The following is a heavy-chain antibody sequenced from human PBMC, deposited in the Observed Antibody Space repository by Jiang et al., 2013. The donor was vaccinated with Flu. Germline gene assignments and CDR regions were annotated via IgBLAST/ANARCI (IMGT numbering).Heavy chain of an antibody. CDR3: ARIPADTTNYYYYYGMDV. Sequence: PTQTLTLTCTFSGFSLSTSGMCVSWIRQPPGKALEWLARIDWDDDKYYSTSLKTRLTISKDTSKNQVVLTMTNMDPVDTATYYCARIPADTTNYYYYYGMDVWGKGTTVTVSS. V-gene: IGHV2-70*11. D-gene: IGHD1-26*01. J-gene: IGHJ6*04. CDR2: IDWDDDK. CDR1: GFSLSTSGMC.